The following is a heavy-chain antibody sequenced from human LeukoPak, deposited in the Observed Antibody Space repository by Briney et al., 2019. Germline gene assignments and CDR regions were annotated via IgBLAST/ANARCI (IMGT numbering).Heavy chain of an antibody. CDR1: GGSISSGDYY. CDR3: ARSTIFAVPAPFGY. Sequence: PSQTLSLTCTVSGGSISSGDYYWSWIRQPPGKGLEWIGYIYYSGSTYYNPSLKSRVTISVDTSKNQFSLKLSSVTAADTAVYYCARSTIFAVPAPFGYWGQGILVTVSS. CDR2: IYYSGST. J-gene: IGHJ4*02. D-gene: IGHD3-3*01. V-gene: IGHV4-30-4*08.